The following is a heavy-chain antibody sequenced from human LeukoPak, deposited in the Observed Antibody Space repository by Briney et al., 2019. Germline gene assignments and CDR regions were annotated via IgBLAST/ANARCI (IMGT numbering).Heavy chain of an antibody. V-gene: IGHV3-33*06. D-gene: IGHD2-15*01. CDR2: IWYDGTNT. J-gene: IGHJ4*02. CDR3: AKATYCSGGSCYPGRFDY. Sequence: GRSLRLSCAASGFTFSSYGMHWVRQAPGKGLEWVAVIWYDGTNTYYADSVKGRFSISRDNSKNTLYLQMNSLRAEDTAVYYCAKATYCSGGSCYPGRFDYWGQGTLVTVSS. CDR1: GFTFSSYG.